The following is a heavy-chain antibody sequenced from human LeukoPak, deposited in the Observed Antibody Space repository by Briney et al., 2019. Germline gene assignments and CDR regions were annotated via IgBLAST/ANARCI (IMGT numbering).Heavy chain of an antibody. J-gene: IGHJ4*02. D-gene: IGHD2-15*01. CDR1: GFTFSSSG. CDR2: ISYDGSNR. CDR3: ATTRPTWGSGPDY. V-gene: IGHV3-30*03. Sequence: GRSLRLSCAASGFTFSSSGMHWVRQAPGEGLEWVAVISYDGSNRYHADSVKGRFTISRDNSKNTLYLLMNSLKTEDTAVYYCATTRPTWGSGPDYWGQGTLVTVSS.